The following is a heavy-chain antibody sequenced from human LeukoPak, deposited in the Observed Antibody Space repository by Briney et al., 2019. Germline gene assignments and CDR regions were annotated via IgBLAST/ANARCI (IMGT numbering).Heavy chain of an antibody. V-gene: IGHV3-7*04. CDR2: IKQDGSEK. CDR3: AGGFGFLIES. CDR1: GFTSGFTFSSYY. J-gene: IGHJ4*02. Sequence: PGGSLTLSCAASGFTSGFTFSSYYMAWVRQAPGKGLEWVANIKQDGSEKYYGGSVKGRFTISRDNARDSLYLQLESLRVEDTALYFCAGGFGFLIESWGRGTLVTVSS. D-gene: IGHD3-10*01.